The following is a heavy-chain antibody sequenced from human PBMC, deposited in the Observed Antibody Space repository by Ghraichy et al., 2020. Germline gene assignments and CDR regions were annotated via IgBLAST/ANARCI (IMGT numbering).Heavy chain of an antibody. D-gene: IGHD3-16*01. CDR1: GFTFDDCT. V-gene: IGHV3-43*01. Sequence: GSLNISCVVSGFTFDDCTMHWVRQAPGKGLEWVSLISWDGGSTFYADSVKGRFTISRDNTRNSLYLQMNSLRPEDTALYFCTKGIGVLYYDGMDVWGQGTTVTVSS. J-gene: IGHJ6*02. CDR3: TKGIGVLYYDGMDV. CDR2: ISWDGGST.